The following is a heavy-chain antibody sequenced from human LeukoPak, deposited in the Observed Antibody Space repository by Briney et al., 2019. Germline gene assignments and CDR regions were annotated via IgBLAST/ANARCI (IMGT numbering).Heavy chain of an antibody. CDR2: IESKTDGGTT. J-gene: IGHJ4*02. CDR1: GFSFSDAW. CDR3: TTYGSGRKFDY. D-gene: IGHD3-10*01. Sequence: GGSLRLSCAASGFSFSDAWMVWARQIPGKGLEWVGRIESKTDGGTTDYAAPVKGRFTISRDDSTNTLYLQMNSLKSEDTAVYYCTTYGSGRKFDYWGQGILVTVSS. V-gene: IGHV3-15*04.